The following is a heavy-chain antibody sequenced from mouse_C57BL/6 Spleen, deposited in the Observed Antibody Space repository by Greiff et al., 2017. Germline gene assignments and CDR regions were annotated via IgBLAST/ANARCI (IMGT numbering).Heavy chain of an antibody. Sequence: KQPGAELVKPGASVKMSCKASGYTFTSYWITWVKQRPGQGLEWIGDIYPGSGSTNYNEKFKSKATLTVDTSSSTAYMQLSSLTSEDSAVYYCARGDYYYGNYVAYWGQGTLVTVSA. V-gene: IGHV1-55*01. J-gene: IGHJ3*01. CDR1: GYTFTSYW. D-gene: IGHD2-1*01. CDR2: IYPGSGST. CDR3: ARGDYYYGNYVAY.